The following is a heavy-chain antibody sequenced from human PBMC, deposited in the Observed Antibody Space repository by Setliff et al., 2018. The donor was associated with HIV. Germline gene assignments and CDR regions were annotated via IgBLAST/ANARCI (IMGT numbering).Heavy chain of an antibody. D-gene: IGHD2-21*01. V-gene: IGHV3-23*01. CDR3: ARGQFRLRPDSLDL. CDR1: GFTFSSYA. J-gene: IGHJ3*01. Sequence: GGSLRLSCAASGFTFSSYAMNWVRQAPGKGLEWLSGISNTGSSTYYADSVKGRFTISRDDSKNTLYLQMNSLRAEDTAVYYCARGQFRLRPDSLDLWGQGTLVTVSS. CDR2: ISNTGSST.